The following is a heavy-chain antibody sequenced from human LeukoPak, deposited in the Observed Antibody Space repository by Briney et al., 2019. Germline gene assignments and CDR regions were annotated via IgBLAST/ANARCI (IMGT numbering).Heavy chain of an antibody. CDR3: ARDRESESDSEGDY. D-gene: IGHD4-11*01. J-gene: IGHJ4*02. V-gene: IGHV3-7*01. Sequence: GRSLRLSCSASGFTFSRFWMSWVRQAPGEGLEYVALIKQGGSEIYHMDSVKGRFTISRDDATNSLYLQMNSLRVEDTALYYCARDRESESDSEGDYWGQGTLVTVSP. CDR2: IKQGGSEI. CDR1: GFTFSRFW.